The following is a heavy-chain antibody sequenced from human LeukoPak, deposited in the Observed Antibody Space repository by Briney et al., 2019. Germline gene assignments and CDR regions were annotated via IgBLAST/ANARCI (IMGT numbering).Heavy chain of an antibody. D-gene: IGHD2-15*01. V-gene: IGHV3-23*01. CDR3: AKNLYCGGGSCYPSALGMDV. CDR1: GFAFSSYA. J-gene: IGHJ6*02. Sequence: GGSLRLSCAASGFAFSSYAMSWVRQAPGKGLEWVSSISGSGNRTYYADSVKGRFTISRDNSKNTLFLQMNSLRAEDTAVYYCAKNLYCGGGSCYPSALGMDVWGQGTTVTVSS. CDR2: ISGSGNRT.